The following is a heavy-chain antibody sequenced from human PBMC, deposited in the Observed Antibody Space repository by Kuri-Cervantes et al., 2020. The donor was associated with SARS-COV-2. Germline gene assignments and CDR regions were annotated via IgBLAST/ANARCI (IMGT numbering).Heavy chain of an antibody. V-gene: IGHV3-30*02. Sequence: GESLKISCAASGFTFSSYGMHWVRQAPGKGLEWVAFIRYDGSNKYYADSVKGRFTISSDNSKNTLYLQMNSLRAEDTAVYYCANNAHCYGSGTSVDYFDYWGQGTLVTVSS. D-gene: IGHD3-10*01. CDR3: ANNAHCYGSGTSVDYFDY. J-gene: IGHJ4*02. CDR1: GFTFSSYG. CDR2: IRYDGSNK.